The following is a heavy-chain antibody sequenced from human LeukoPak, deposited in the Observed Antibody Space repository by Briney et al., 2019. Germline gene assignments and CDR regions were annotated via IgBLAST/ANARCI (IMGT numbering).Heavy chain of an antibody. D-gene: IGHD3-10*01. J-gene: IGHJ5*02. CDR2: ITSSSTYI. CDR1: GFTFSSYN. CDR3: ARGAEYDGSGSYYDGNWFDP. V-gene: IGHV3-21*01. Sequence: GGSLRLSCAASGFTFSSYNMNWVRQAPGKGLEWVSSITSSSTYIYYADSVRGRFTISRDNAKNSLYLQMNSLRAEDTAVYFCARGAEYDGSGSYYDGNWFDPWGQGTLVTVSS.